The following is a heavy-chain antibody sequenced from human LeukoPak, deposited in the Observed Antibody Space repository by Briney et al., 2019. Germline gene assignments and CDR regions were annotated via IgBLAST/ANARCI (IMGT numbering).Heavy chain of an antibody. V-gene: IGHV3-7*03. CDR2: IKQDGSEK. Sequence: PGGSLRLSCAASGFTFNSYWMSWVRQAPGKGLEWVANIKQDGSEKYYVDSVKGRFTISRDNAKNSLYLQMNSLRVEDTAVFYCARDQYDTWSRRGNFDSWGQGTLVIVSS. CDR3: ARDQYDTWSRRGNFDS. CDR1: GFTFNSYW. D-gene: IGHD3-3*01. J-gene: IGHJ4*02.